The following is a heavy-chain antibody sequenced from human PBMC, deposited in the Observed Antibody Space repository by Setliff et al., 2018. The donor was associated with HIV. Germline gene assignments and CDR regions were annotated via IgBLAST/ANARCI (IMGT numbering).Heavy chain of an antibody. CDR3: AKDWGSRLSYSFYYMDV. V-gene: IGHV3-30*04. D-gene: IGHD3-16*01. Sequence: PGGSLRLSCAASGFTFNNYAIHWVRQAPGKGLEWVALISYDGTYKYYAESVKGRFTISRDNSRNTLYLQMNSLRTEYTAVYYCAKDWGSRLSYSFYYMDVWGKGTTVTVSS. CDR1: GFTFNNYA. CDR2: ISYDGTYK. J-gene: IGHJ6*03.